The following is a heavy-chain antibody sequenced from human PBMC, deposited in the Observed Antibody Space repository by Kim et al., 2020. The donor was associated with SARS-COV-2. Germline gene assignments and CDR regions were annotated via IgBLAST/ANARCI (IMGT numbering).Heavy chain of an antibody. Sequence: SETLSLTCTVSGGSINGGSYYWSWIRQHPGEGLEWIGYIHYTGSTYYNPSLKSPVIISVDTSNNQFYLQLTSVTAADTAVCYCARVPLGGSNSYMRCVDPWGQGTLVTVSP. CDR2: IHYTGST. CDR1: GGSINGGSYY. CDR3: ARVPLGGSNSYMRCVDP. V-gene: IGHV4-31*01. D-gene: IGHD6-6*01. J-gene: IGHJ5*02.